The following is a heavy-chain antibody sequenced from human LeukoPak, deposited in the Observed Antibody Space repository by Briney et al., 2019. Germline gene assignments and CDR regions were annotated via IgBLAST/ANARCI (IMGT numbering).Heavy chain of an antibody. CDR1: GGSISSSSYY. J-gene: IGHJ4*02. D-gene: IGHD2-21*02. CDR2: IYYGGST. Sequence: SETLSLTCTVSGGSISSSSYYWGWIRQPPGKGLEWIESIYYGGSTYYNPSLKSRVTISVDTSKNQFSLKLTSVTAADTAVYYCARHERYCGGACYSVDYWGQGTLVTVSS. CDR3: ARHERYCGGACYSVDY. V-gene: IGHV4-39*01.